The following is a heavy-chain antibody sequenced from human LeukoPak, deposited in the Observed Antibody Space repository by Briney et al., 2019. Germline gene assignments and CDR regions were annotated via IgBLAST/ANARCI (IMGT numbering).Heavy chain of an antibody. CDR2: ISAYNGNT. CDR3: ARPRYCSSTSCSNAFDI. V-gene: IGHV1-18*04. CDR1: GYTFTSYG. D-gene: IGHD2-2*01. J-gene: IGHJ3*02. Sequence: GASVKVSCKASGYTFTSYGISWVRQAPGQGLEWMGWISAYNGNTNHAQKLQGRVTMTTDTSTSTAYMELSRLRSDDTAVYYCARPRYCSSTSCSNAFDIWGQGTMVTVSS.